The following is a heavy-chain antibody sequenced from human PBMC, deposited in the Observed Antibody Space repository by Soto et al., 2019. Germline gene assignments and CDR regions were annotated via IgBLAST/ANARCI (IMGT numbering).Heavy chain of an antibody. CDR1: GYTFTSYG. D-gene: IGHD6-19*01. CDR2: ISAYNGNT. CDR3: ARDLPRIAVAGTYYYYGMDV. V-gene: IGHV1-18*04. J-gene: IGHJ6*02. Sequence: SCKASGYTFTSYGISWVRQAPGQGLEWMGWISAYNGNTNYAQKLQGRVTMTTDTSTSTAYMELRSLRSDDTAVYYCARDLPRIAVAGTYYYYGMDVWGQGTTVTVSS.